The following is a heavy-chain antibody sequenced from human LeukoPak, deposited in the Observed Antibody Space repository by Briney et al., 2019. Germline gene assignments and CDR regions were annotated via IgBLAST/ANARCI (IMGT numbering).Heavy chain of an antibody. V-gene: IGHV3-48*04. CDR3: AKVPGRGSYYFDY. Sequence: GGSLRLSCAASGFTFSSYSMNWVRQAPGKGLEWVSYISSSSSTIYYADSVKGRFAISRDNAKNTLYLQMNSLRAEDTAVYYCAKVPGRGSYYFDYWGQGTLVTVSS. J-gene: IGHJ4*02. D-gene: IGHD3-10*01. CDR2: ISSSSSTI. CDR1: GFTFSSYS.